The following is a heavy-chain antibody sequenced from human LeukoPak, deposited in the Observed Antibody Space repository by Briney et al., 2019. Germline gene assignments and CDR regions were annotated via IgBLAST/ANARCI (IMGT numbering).Heavy chain of an antibody. CDR3: AREGGEYYYDSSAVAAPPDY. Sequence: GGSLRLSCAASGFTFSSYSMNWVRQAPGKGLEWVSSISSSSSYIYYADSAKGRFTISRDNAKNSLYLQMNSLRAEDTAVYYCAREGGEYYYDSSAVAAPPDYWGQGTLVTVSS. CDR1: GFTFSSYS. V-gene: IGHV3-21*01. D-gene: IGHD3-22*01. CDR2: ISSSSSYI. J-gene: IGHJ4*02.